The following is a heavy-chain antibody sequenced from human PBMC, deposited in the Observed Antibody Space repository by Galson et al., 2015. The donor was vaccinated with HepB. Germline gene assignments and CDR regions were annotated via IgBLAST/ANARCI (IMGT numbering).Heavy chain of an antibody. D-gene: IGHD5-18*01. J-gene: IGHJ6*03. CDR2: IIPIFGTA. V-gene: IGHV1-69*13. Sequence: SVKVSCKASGGTFSSYAISWVRQAPGQGLEWMGGIIPIFGTANYAQKFQGRVTITADESTSTAYMELSSLRSEDTAVYYCARTIYSYEENYYYYMDVWGKGTTVTVSS. CDR3: ARTIYSYEENYYYYMDV. CDR1: GGTFSSYA.